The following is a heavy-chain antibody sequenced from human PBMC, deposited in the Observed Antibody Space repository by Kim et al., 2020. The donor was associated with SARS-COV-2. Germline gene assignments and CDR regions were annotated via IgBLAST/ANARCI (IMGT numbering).Heavy chain of an antibody. Sequence: ASVKVSCKASGYTFTTYALHWVRQAPGQRPEWMGWINAGNGNTEYSQRFQGRVTITRDTSANTAYMELSSLRSEDTAVYYCARERGGHFILGATSAFDTWGQGTMVTVSS. CDR2: INAGNGNT. D-gene: IGHD1-26*01. CDR3: ARERGGHFILGATSAFDT. CDR1: GYTFTTYA. V-gene: IGHV1-3*01. J-gene: IGHJ3*02.